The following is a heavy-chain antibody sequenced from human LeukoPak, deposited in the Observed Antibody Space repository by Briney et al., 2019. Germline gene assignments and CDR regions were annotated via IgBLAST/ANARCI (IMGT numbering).Heavy chain of an antibody. J-gene: IGHJ6*03. V-gene: IGHV1-69*02. Sequence: ASVKVSCKASGGTFSSYTISWVRQAPGQGLEWMGRIIPILGIANYAQKFQGRVTITADKSTSTAYMELSSLRSEDTAVYYCAEGISSSSTKRYYYTDVWGKGTTVTVSS. CDR3: AEGISSSSTKRYYYTDV. D-gene: IGHD6-6*01. CDR2: IIPILGIA. CDR1: GGTFSSYT.